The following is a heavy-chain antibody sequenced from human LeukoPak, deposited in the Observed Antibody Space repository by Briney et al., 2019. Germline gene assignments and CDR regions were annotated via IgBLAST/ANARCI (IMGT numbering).Heavy chain of an antibody. CDR3: AVTGSYSSPFDY. Sequence: SETPSLTCAVYGGSFSGYYWSWIRQPPGKGLEWIGEINHSGSTNYNPSLKSRVTISVDTSKNQFSLKLSSVTAADTAVYYCAVTGSYSSPFDYWGQGTLVTVSS. V-gene: IGHV4-34*01. CDR2: INHSGST. J-gene: IGHJ4*02. CDR1: GGSFSGYY. D-gene: IGHD3-10*01.